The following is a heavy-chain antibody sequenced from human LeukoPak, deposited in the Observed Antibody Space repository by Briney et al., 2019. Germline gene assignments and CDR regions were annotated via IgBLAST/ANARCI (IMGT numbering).Heavy chain of an antibody. J-gene: IGHJ5*02. V-gene: IGHV1-8*02. CDR2: MNPNSGNT. D-gene: IGHD3-10*01. Sequence: GASVKVSCKASGYTFTGYYMHWVRQATGQGLEWMGWMNPNSGNTGYAQKFQGRVTMTRNTSISTAYMELSSLRSEDTAVYYCARGRVRGNWFDPWGQGTLVTVSS. CDR1: GYTFTGYY. CDR3: ARGRVRGNWFDP.